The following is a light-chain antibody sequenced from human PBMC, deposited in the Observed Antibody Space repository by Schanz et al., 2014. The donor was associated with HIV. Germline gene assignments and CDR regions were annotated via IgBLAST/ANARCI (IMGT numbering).Light chain of an antibody. Sequence: DIQMTQSPSTLSASVGDRITITCRASQSISGRLAWYQQKPGEAPNLLISEASTLEFGVPPRFSGSGSGTEFTLTISSLQPEDFATYYCLQDYTYWWTFGQGTKVEI. CDR3: LQDYTYWWT. J-gene: IGKJ1*01. V-gene: IGKV1-5*03. CDR2: EAS. CDR1: QSISGR.